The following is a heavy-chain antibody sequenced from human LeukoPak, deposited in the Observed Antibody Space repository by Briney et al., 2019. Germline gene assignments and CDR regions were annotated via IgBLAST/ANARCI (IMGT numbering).Heavy chain of an antibody. V-gene: IGHV1-69*13. D-gene: IGHD6-19*01. CDR1: GGTFSSYA. J-gene: IGHJ3*02. CDR3: ARDADLPGYNSGWLGTFDI. Sequence: SVKVSCKASGGTFSSYAISWVRQAPGQGLEWMGGIIPIFGTANYAQKFQGRVTITADESTSTAYMELSSLRSEDTAVYYCARDADLPGYNSGWLGTFDIWGQGTMVTVSS. CDR2: IIPIFGTA.